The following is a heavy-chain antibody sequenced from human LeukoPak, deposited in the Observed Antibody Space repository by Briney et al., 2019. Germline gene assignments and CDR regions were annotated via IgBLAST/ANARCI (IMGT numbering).Heavy chain of an antibody. CDR3: ARGLPIAAAGAWSYLSGAAPGWFDP. D-gene: IGHD6-13*01. J-gene: IGHJ5*02. CDR2: IYYSGST. Sequence: PSETLSLTCTVSGGSVSSGSYYWSWIRQPPGKGLEWIGYIYYSGSTNYNPSLKSRVTISVDTSKNQFSLKLSSVTAADTAVYYCARGLPIAAAGAWSYLSGAAPGWFDPWGQGTLVTVSS. V-gene: IGHV4-61*01. CDR1: GGSVSSGSYY.